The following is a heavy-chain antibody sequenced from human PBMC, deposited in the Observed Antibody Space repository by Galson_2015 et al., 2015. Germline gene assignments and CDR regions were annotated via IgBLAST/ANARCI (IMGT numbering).Heavy chain of an antibody. J-gene: IGHJ4*02. CDR2: INTGNGNT. CDR3: ARVISFSSGFTPPDY. V-gene: IGHV1-3*04. Sequence: SVKVSCKASGYTFTNYAMHWVRQAPGQRLEWMGWINTGNGNTKYSQKFQGRVTITRDTSASTAYMELSSLRSEDTAVYYCARVISFSSGFTPPDYWGQGTLVTVSS. CDR1: GYTFTNYA. D-gene: IGHD3-3*01.